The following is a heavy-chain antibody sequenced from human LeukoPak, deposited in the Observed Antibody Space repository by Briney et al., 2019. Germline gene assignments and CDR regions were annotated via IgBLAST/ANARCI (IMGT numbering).Heavy chain of an antibody. CDR3: ARESGYYSLSYWYFDL. CDR1: GFTFDDYG. Sequence: GGSLRLSCAASGFTFDDYGMSWVRQAPGKGLEWVSGINWNGGSTGYADSVKGRFTISRDNAKNSLYLQMNSLRAEDTALYYCARESGYYSLSYWYFDLWGRGTLVIVSS. V-gene: IGHV3-20*04. CDR2: INWNGGST. J-gene: IGHJ2*01. D-gene: IGHD3-22*01.